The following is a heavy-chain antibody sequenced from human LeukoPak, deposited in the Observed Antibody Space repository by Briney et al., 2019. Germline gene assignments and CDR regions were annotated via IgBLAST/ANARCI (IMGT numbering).Heavy chain of an antibody. CDR1: GYTFTSYD. Sequence: GASVKVSCKASGYTFTSYDINRVRQATGQGLEWMGWMNPNSGNTGYAQKFQGRVTITRNTSISTAYMELSSLRSEDTAVYYYARGCKGGDCYFEQFDYWGQGTLVTVSS. CDR3: ARGCKGGDCYFEQFDY. D-gene: IGHD2-21*02. V-gene: IGHV1-8*03. J-gene: IGHJ4*02. CDR2: MNPNSGNT.